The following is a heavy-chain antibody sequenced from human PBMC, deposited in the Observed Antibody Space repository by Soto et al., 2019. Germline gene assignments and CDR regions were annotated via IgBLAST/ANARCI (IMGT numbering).Heavy chain of an antibody. CDR1: GFTFSSYA. V-gene: IGHV3-30-3*01. CDR3: ARALWRYFHWLSLDY. CDR2: ISYDGSNK. D-gene: IGHD3-9*01. Sequence: QVQLVESGGGVVQPGRSLRLSCAASGFTFSSYAMHWVRQAPGKGLEWVAVISYDGSNKYYADSVKGRFTISRDNSKNRLYLQMSILRAEHTAVYYCARALWRYFHWLSLDYGGQGSLVAVAT. J-gene: IGHJ4*02.